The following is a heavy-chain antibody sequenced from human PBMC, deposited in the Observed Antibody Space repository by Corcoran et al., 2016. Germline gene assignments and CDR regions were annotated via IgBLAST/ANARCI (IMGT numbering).Heavy chain of an antibody. V-gene: IGHV1-24*01. J-gene: IGHJ3*02. CDR2: FDPEDGET. CDR3: ATALMRDSSGYKTPRDAFDI. D-gene: IGHD3-22*01. CDR1: GYTLTELS. Sequence: QVQLVQSGAEVKKPGASVKVSCKVSGYTLTELSMHWVRQAPGKGLEWMGGFDPEDGETIYAQKFQGRVTMTEDTSTDTAYMERSSLRSEDTSVYFSATALMRDSSGYKTPRDAFDIWGQGTMVTVSS.